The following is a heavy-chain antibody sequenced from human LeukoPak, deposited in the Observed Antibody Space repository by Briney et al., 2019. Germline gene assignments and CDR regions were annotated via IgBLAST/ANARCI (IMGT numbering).Heavy chain of an antibody. V-gene: IGHV3-7*01. D-gene: IGHD1-26*01. CDR1: GLTYRDYW. CDR2: IEHEEREK. Sequence: LGGALTVTCAGTGLTYRDYWMSGVRQAPGKGLEGVANIEHEEREKYYVDSVKERFIISRHNAENALSLQMNNPRPEDTAVYYGASGMVELDSWGQGTLVTVSS. J-gene: IGHJ4*02. CDR3: ASGMVELDS.